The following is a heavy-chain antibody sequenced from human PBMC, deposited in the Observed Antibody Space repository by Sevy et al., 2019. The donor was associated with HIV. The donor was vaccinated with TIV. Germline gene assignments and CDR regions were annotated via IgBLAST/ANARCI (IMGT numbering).Heavy chain of an antibody. D-gene: IGHD6-13*01. Sequence: SETLSLTCTVSGGSLSSGSYYWSWIRQPPGKGLEWIGYISYIGSTSYNPSLKSRVTISVDTSKNQLSLRLTSVTAADTAVYYCVRDRIAAAGGYFDNWGQGTLVTVSS. CDR2: ISYIGST. CDR3: VRDRIAAAGGYFDN. V-gene: IGHV4-61*01. J-gene: IGHJ4*02. CDR1: GGSLSSGSYY.